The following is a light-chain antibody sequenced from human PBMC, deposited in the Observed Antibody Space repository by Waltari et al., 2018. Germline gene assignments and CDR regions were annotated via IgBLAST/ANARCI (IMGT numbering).Light chain of an antibody. V-gene: IGKV4-1*01. Sequence: DIVITQSLHSLALSLGAREPLTCQSSQSLLYSSNNKNSLSWYQQKPGQPPKLLIYWASSRESGVPDRFSASGSGTDFTLTISSLQAEDVAVYYCQQYYSTPLTFGGGTKVEIK. J-gene: IGKJ4*01. CDR1: QSLLYSSNNKNS. CDR3: QQYYSTPLT. CDR2: WAS.